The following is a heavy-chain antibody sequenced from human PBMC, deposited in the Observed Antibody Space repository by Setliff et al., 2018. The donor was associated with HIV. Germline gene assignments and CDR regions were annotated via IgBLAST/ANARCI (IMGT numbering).Heavy chain of an antibody. V-gene: IGHV4-59*02. D-gene: IGHD7-27*01. CDR1: GGSVSSHY. CDR2: IYYSGST. CDR3: ASGDYMDV. J-gene: IGHJ6*03. Sequence: KTSETLSLTCTVSGGSVSSHYWSWIRQPPGKGLEWIGYIYYSGSTNYNPSLKSRVTISVDTSKNQFSLKLSSVTAADTAVYYCASGDYMDVWGKGITVTVSS.